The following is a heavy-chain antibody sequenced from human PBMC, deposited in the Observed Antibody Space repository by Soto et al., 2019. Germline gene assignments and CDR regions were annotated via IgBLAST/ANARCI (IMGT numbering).Heavy chain of an antibody. D-gene: IGHD3-3*01. J-gene: IGHJ3*01. CDR1: GFTFDSYA. V-gene: IGHV3-23*01. CDR3: AKDTVGGYSFWSGYYSDGLDV. Sequence: EVKLLESGGGLAQPGGSLRLSCVGSGFTFDSYAISWVRQAPGERLQWIAAISGSADGTDYAHSVRGRFTISRDIAKKAVHLAMDSLRVEDTAVYFCAKDTVGGYSFWSGYYSDGLDVWGQGTLVTVS. CDR2: ISGSADGT.